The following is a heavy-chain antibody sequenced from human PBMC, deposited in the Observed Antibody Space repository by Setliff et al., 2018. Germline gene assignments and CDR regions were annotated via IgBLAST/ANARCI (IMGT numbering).Heavy chain of an antibody. Sequence: PGESLKISCKGSGYSFSNFWIGWVRQMPGKGLEWMGIIYPGDSHTRYSPSFQGQVTISVDKPISTAYLQWSTLKASDTAMYYCARHVHYYYDSSGYYVDYWGQGTLVTVSS. CDR1: GYSFSNFW. J-gene: IGHJ4*02. V-gene: IGHV5-51*01. CDR3: ARHVHYYYDSSGYYVDY. D-gene: IGHD3-22*01. CDR2: IYPGDSHT.